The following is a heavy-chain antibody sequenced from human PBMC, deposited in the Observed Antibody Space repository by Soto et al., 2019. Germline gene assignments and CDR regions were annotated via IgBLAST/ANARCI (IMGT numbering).Heavy chain of an antibody. CDR3: AKRRDGYNSGEGAPWFDP. Sequence: SETLSLTCTVSGGSISSSSYYWGWIRQPPGKGLEWIGSIYYSGNTYYNPSLKSRVTISVDTAKNTLYLQMNSLRAEDTAVYYCAKRRDGYNSGEGAPWFDPWGQGTLVTVSS. D-gene: IGHD5-12*01. J-gene: IGHJ5*02. V-gene: IGHV4-39*01. CDR2: IYYSGNT. CDR1: GGSISSSSYY.